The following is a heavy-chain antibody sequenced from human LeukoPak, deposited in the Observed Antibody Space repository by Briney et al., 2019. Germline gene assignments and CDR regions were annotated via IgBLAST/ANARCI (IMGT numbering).Heavy chain of an antibody. V-gene: IGHV1-69*13. J-gene: IGHJ3*02. CDR1: GGTFSSYA. Sequence: SVKVSCKASGGTFSSYAISWVRQAPGQGLEWMGGIIPIFGTADNAQKFQGRVTIIADESTSTAYMELSSLRSEDTAVYYCARSGGDGSWGDGFDIWGQGTMVTVSS. CDR2: IIPIFGTA. D-gene: IGHD2-21*02. CDR3: ARSGGDGSWGDGFDI.